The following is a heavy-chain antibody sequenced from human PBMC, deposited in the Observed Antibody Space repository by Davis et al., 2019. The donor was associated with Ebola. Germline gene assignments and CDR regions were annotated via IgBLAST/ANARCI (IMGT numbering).Heavy chain of an antibody. Sequence: SLKISCAASGFTFDDYAMHWVRQAPGKGLEWVSGISWNSGSIGYADSVKGRFTISRDNAKNSLYLQMNSLRAEDTALYYCAKGPTGYPIMGDFDYWGQGTLVTVSS. D-gene: IGHD3-9*01. CDR3: AKGPTGYPIMGDFDY. V-gene: IGHV3-9*01. CDR1: GFTFDDYA. CDR2: ISWNSGSI. J-gene: IGHJ4*02.